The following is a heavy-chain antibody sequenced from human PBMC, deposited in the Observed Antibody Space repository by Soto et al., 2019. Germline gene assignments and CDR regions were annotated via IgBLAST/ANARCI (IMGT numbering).Heavy chain of an antibody. Sequence: PGGSLRLSCAASGFTFSSYAMGWVRQAPGKGLEWVSAISGSGGSTYYADSVKGRFTISRDNSKNTLYLQMNSLRAEDTAVYYCAKGGSSSNYYYYGMDVWGQGTTVTVSS. CDR1: GFTFSSYA. CDR3: AKGGSSSNYYYYGMDV. D-gene: IGHD6-6*01. J-gene: IGHJ6*02. CDR2: ISGSGGST. V-gene: IGHV3-23*01.